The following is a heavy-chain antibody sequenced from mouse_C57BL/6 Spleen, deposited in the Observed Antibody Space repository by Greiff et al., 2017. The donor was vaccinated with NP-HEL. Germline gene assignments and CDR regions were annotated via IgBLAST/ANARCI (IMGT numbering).Heavy chain of an antibody. CDR3: AIYYGNYDWYFDV. J-gene: IGHJ1*03. CDR2: IYPGDGDT. CDR1: GYAFSSSW. Sequence: QVQLQQSGPELVKPGASVKISCKASGYAFSSSWMNWVKQRPGKGLEWIGRIYPGDGDTNYNGKFKGKATLTADKSSSTAYMQLSSLTSEDSAVYFCAIYYGNYDWYFDVWGTGTTVTVSS. V-gene: IGHV1-82*01. D-gene: IGHD2-1*01.